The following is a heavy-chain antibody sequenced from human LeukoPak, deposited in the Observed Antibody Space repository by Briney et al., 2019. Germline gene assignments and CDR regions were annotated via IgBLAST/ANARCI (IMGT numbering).Heavy chain of an antibody. CDR1: GYTFTSYA. CDR2: INAGNGNT. Sequence: ASVKVSCKASGYTFTSYAMHWVRQAPGQRLEWVGWINAGNGNTKYSQEFQGRVTITRDTSASTAYMELSSLRSEDMAVYYCARGIEAVAGTVWFDPWGQGTLVTVSS. D-gene: IGHD6-19*01. CDR3: ARGIEAVAGTVWFDP. J-gene: IGHJ5*02. V-gene: IGHV1-3*03.